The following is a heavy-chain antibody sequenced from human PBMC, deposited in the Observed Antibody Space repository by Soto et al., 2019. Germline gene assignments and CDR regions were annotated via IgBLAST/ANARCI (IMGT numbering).Heavy chain of an antibody. D-gene: IGHD2-15*01. J-gene: IGHJ3*02. CDR2: INPNSGGT. CDR1: GYTFTGYY. V-gene: IGHV1-2*04. Sequence: GASVKVSCKASGYTFTGYYMHWVRQAPGQGLEWVGWINPNSGGTNYAQKFQGWVTMTRDTSISTAYMELSRLRSDDTAVYYCARDQGSGGSCYDIWGQGTMVTVSS. CDR3: ARDQGSGGSCYDI.